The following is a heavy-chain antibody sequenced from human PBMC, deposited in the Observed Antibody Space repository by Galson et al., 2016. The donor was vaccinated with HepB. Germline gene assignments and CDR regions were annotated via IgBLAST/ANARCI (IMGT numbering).Heavy chain of an antibody. CDR2: IYPGDSDT. J-gene: IGHJ4*02. CDR3: ARHELHSNSWYMDS. V-gene: IGHV5-51*01. D-gene: IGHD6-13*01. Sequence: QSGAEVKKPGESLKISCQGSGYKFTSYWIGWVRQVPGKGLEWMGTIYPGDSDTRYSPSFQGQVTISVDKSISTAYLQWRSLKASDSAMYYCARHELHSNSWYMDSWGQGTLVTVSS. CDR1: GYKFTSYW.